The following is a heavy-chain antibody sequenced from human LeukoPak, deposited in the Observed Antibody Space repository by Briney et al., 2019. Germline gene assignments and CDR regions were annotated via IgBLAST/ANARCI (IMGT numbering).Heavy chain of an antibody. V-gene: IGHV3-13*01. CDR2: IGTASGT. Sequence: GESLRLSCAASGFTFSSFDMHWVRQPTGQGLEWVSTIGTASGTYYPGSVEGRFTLSRDNAKNSLYLQMNSLTAGDTAVYYCARGPLRGKYYYMDVWGKGTTVTVSS. CDR1: GFTFSSFD. CDR3: ARGPLRGKYYYMDV. J-gene: IGHJ6*03. D-gene: IGHD1-1*01.